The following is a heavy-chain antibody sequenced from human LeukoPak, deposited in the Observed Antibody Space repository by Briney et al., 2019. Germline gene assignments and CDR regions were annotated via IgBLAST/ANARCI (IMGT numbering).Heavy chain of an antibody. J-gene: IGHJ3*02. V-gene: IGHV3-48*03. D-gene: IGHD3-22*01. Sequence: GGSLRLSCAASGFTFSSYEMNWVRQAPGKGLEWVSYISSSGSTIYYADSVRGRFTISRDNAKNSLYLQMNSLRAEDTAVYYCARDYYYDAFDIWGQGTMVTVSS. CDR1: GFTFSSYE. CDR3: ARDYYYDAFDI. CDR2: ISSSGSTI.